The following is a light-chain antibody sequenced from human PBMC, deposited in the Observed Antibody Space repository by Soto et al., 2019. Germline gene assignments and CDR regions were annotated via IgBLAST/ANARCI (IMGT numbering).Light chain of an antibody. V-gene: IGLV4-60*02. Sequence: QPVLTQSSSASASLGSSVKLTCTLTSGHSSYIIAWHEQQPGKDPRYLMKLEGSGSYNKGTGVPDRFSGSSSGADRYLTISNLQFEDEADYYCETWDSNTHPVFGGGTKLTVL. CDR2: LEGSGSY. CDR3: ETWDSNTHPV. CDR1: SGHSSYI. J-gene: IGLJ3*02.